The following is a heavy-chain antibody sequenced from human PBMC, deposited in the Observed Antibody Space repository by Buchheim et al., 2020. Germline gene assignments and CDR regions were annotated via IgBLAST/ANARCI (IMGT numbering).Heavy chain of an antibody. J-gene: IGHJ4*02. D-gene: IGHD2-2*01. Sequence: EVQLVESGGGLVQPGGSLRLSCAASGFSFSGYWMHWVRQAPGKGLVWVSRIDSDGSSTTSADSVKGRFTISRDNAKNTLYLQMNSLRDEDTAVYYCVKGSSSSRPYYFDHWGQGAL. CDR3: VKGSSSSRPYYFDH. V-gene: IGHV3-74*01. CDR2: IDSDGSST. CDR1: GFSFSGYW.